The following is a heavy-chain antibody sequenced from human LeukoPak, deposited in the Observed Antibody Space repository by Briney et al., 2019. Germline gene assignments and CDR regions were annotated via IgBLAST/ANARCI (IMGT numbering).Heavy chain of an antibody. CDR1: GYTFTSYG. Sequence: ASVKVSCKASGYTFTSYGISWVRQAPGQGLEWMGWISAYNGNTNYAQKLQGRVTMTTDTSTSTAYMELSSLRSEDTAVYYCARVSGSYYEFYCLDIWGQGTMVTVSS. CDR2: ISAYNGNT. J-gene: IGHJ3*02. D-gene: IGHD1-26*01. CDR3: ARVSGSYYEFYCLDI. V-gene: IGHV1-18*01.